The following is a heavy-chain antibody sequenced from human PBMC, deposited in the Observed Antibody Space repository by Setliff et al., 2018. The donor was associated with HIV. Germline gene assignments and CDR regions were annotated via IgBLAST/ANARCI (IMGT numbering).Heavy chain of an antibody. D-gene: IGHD6-13*01. J-gene: IGHJ6*03. V-gene: IGHV3-23*01. CDR1: GFTFSSYA. CDR3: ARDRGRGMAPSGILDYYYMDV. CDR2: ISGSGGTT. Sequence: GGSLRLSCAASGFTFSSYAITWVRQAPGKGLEWVSAISGSGGTTYYADSVKGRFIISRHNSNNTLYLQMNSLRAEDSAMYYCARDRGRGMAPSGILDYYYMDVWGKGTTVTVSS.